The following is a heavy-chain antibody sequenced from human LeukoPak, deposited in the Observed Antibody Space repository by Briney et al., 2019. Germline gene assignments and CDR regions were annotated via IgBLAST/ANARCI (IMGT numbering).Heavy chain of an antibody. J-gene: IGHJ4*02. CDR3: ARPQFSYYDILTGSFDY. CDR2: ISYDGGNK. V-gene: IGHV3-30-3*01. CDR1: GFTFSSYA. D-gene: IGHD3-9*01. Sequence: GGSLRLSCAASGFTFSSYAMHWVRQAPGKGLEWVAVISYDGGNKYYADSVKGRFTISRDNSKNTLYLQMNSLRAEDTAVYYCARPQFSYYDILTGSFDYWGQGTLVTVSS.